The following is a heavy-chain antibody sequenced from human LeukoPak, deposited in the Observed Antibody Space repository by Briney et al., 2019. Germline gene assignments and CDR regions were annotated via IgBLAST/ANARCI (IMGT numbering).Heavy chain of an antibody. CDR3: AREDNYWAFDH. D-gene: IGHD1-1*01. Sequence: GASVKVSCKASGYSFTSYDVTWVRQAPGQGLEWMGWISTKNGNTNYAQKLQGRVTMTTDTSTSTAYMELRSLRSDDTAVYCCAREDNYWAFDHWGQGTLVTVSS. CDR1: GYSFTSYD. CDR2: ISTKNGNT. J-gene: IGHJ4*02. V-gene: IGHV1-18*01.